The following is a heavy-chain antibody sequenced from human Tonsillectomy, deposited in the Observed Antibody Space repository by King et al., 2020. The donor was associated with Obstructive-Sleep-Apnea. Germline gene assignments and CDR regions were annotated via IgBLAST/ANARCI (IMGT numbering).Heavy chain of an antibody. Sequence: QLQESGPGLVKPSETLSLTCTVSGGSISSSTYYWGWIRQPPRKGLEWIGSIYYSGSTYYNPSLKSRVTISVDTSKNQFSLRLSSVTAADTAVYYCARLSSSPTAVFDYWGQGTLVTVSS. J-gene: IGHJ4*02. V-gene: IGHV4-39*07. CDR2: IYYSGST. CDR3: ARLSSSPTAVFDY. CDR1: GGSISSSTYY. D-gene: IGHD6-13*01.